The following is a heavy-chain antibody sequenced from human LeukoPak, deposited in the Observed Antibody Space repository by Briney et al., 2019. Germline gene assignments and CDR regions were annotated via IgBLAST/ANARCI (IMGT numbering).Heavy chain of an antibody. CDR3: ARDGGYYERGPRGGD. V-gene: IGHV1-69*04. CDR2: IIPILGIA. D-gene: IGHD3-16*01. CDR1: GGTFSSYA. J-gene: IGHJ4*02. Sequence: SVKVSCKASGGTFSSYAISWVRQAPGQGLEWMGRIIPILGIANYAQKFQGRVTITADKSTSTAYMELSSLRSEDTAVYYCARDGGYYERGPRGGDWGQGTLVTVSS.